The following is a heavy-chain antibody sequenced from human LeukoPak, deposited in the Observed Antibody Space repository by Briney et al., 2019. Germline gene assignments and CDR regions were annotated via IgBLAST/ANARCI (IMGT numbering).Heavy chain of an antibody. Sequence: GSLRLSCAASGFTFSGYSMNWVRQAPGKGLEWVSSISGSSDYIFYADLAKGRFTISRDNAKNSLYLQMNSLRAEDTAVYYCASDLPAATSWGQEPWSPSPQ. CDR3: ASDLPAATS. J-gene: IGHJ4*01. V-gene: IGHV3-21*01. D-gene: IGHD2-2*01. CDR1: GFTFSGYS. CDR2: ISGSSDYI.